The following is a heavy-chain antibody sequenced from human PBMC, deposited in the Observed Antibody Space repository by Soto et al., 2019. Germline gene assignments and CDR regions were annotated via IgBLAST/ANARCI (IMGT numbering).Heavy chain of an antibody. CDR1: GFTVSSHA. Sequence: EVQVLESGGGLVQPGGSLRLSCEGSGFTVSSHAMTWIRQAPGKGPEWVSTVTADGGTYYADSVKGRFAMCRDTSENPLYLQMNSLGAEDTAAYYCAPHVSCSGGSCQYDAFAIRGQGTMVTVSS. J-gene: IGHJ3*02. V-gene: IGHV3-23*01. CDR2: VTADGGT. CDR3: APHVSCSGGSCQYDAFAI. D-gene: IGHD2-15*01.